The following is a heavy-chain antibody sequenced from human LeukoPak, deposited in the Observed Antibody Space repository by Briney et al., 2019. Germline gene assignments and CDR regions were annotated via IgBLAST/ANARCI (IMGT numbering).Heavy chain of an antibody. D-gene: IGHD1-14*01. CDR3: YHAGY. J-gene: IGHJ4*02. V-gene: IGHV3-9*01. CDR2: LSWESHTV. Sequence: KGREWVSGLSWESHTVAYADSVKGRFTISRDNAKNSLYLQMDSLRPEDTALYYCYHAGYWGQGTLVTVST.